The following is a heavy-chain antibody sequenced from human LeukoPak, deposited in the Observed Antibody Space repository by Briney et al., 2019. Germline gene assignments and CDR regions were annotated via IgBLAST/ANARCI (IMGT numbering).Heavy chain of an antibody. CDR1: GYSISSGSY. CDR2: THHSGTT. J-gene: IGHJ4*02. D-gene: IGHD6-19*01. Sequence: SETLSLTCTVSGYSISSGSYWGWIRQPPGNGLEWIGSTHHSGTTHYNPSLKSRVTISIDTSKNQFSLMLSSVTAADTAVYYCASRSGWYFYYFDYWGQGTLVTVSS. CDR3: ASRSGWYFYYFDY. V-gene: IGHV4-38-2*02.